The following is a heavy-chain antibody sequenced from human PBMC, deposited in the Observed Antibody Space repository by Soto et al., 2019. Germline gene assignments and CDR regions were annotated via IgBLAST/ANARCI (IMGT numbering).Heavy chain of an antibody. Sequence: PGGSLRLSCAASGFTFSSYAMSWVRQAPGKGLEWVSAISGSGGSTYYADSVKGRFTISRDNSKNTLYLQMNSLRAEDTAVYYCAKDRRDSDYARGGYYYGMDVWGQGTTVTVSS. J-gene: IGHJ6*02. CDR2: ISGSGGST. V-gene: IGHV3-23*01. D-gene: IGHD5-12*01. CDR1: GFTFSSYA. CDR3: AKDRRDSDYARGGYYYGMDV.